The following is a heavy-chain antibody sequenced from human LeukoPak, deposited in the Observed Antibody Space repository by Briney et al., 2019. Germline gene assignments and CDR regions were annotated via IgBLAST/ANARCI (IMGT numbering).Heavy chain of an antibody. V-gene: IGHV4-59*01. Sequence: SETLSLTCTVSGGSISGYYWSWIRQPPGKGLEWIGYIYYSGNTNYNPSLKSRVTIPIDTSKNQFSLKLSSVTAADTAVYYCAREGYNYGTGLDYWGQGTLVTVSS. D-gene: IGHD5-18*01. J-gene: IGHJ4*02. CDR1: GGSISGYY. CDR2: IYYSGNT. CDR3: AREGYNYGTGLDY.